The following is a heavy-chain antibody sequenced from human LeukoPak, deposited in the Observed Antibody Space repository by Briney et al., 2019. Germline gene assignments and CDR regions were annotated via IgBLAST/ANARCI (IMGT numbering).Heavy chain of an antibody. D-gene: IGHD6-13*01. CDR2: IGTAGDT. J-gene: IGHJ6*02. CDR1: GFTFRRSD. Sequence: PGGSLRLSCAASGFTFRRSDMHWLRQATGKGLEWVSGIGTAGDTYYTGSVKGRFTISRENAKNSLYLQMNSLRAGDTAVYYCARGSGYSSSWPQYYYYGMDVWGQGTTVTVSS. CDR3: ARGSGYSSSWPQYYYYGMDV. V-gene: IGHV3-13*04.